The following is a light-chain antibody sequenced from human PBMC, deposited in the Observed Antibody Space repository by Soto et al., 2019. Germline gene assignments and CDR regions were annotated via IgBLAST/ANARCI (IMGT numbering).Light chain of an antibody. CDR2: GAS. CDR1: QSVSSN. CDR3: QQYDNLVT. V-gene: IGKV3-15*01. Sequence: EIVMTQSPATLSVSPGERATLSCRASQSVSSNLAWYQQKPGQAPRLLIYGASTRATGIPARFSGSGSGTEFTLTISSLLSEDFAVYYCQQYDNLVTFGQGTKVDIK. J-gene: IGKJ2*01.